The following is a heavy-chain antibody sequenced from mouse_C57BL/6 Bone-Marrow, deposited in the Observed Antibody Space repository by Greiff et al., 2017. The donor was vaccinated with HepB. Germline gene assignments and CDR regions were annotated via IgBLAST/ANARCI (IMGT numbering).Heavy chain of an antibody. Sequence: VQLQQSGAELARPGASVKLSCKASGYTFTSYGISWVKQRTGQGLEWIGEIYPRSGNTYYNEKFKGKATLTADKSSSTAYMQLSSLTSEDSAVYYCARGDYYGSSYWYFDVWGTGTTVTVSS. CDR1: GYTFTSYG. J-gene: IGHJ1*03. CDR3: ARGDYYGSSYWYFDV. V-gene: IGHV1-81*01. D-gene: IGHD1-1*01. CDR2: IYPRSGNT.